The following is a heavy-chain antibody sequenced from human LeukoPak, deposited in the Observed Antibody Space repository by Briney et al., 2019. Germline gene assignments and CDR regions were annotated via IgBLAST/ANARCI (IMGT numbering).Heavy chain of an antibody. Sequence: SETLSLTCTVSGGSISSYYWSWIRQPPGKGLEWIGYIYYSGSTNYNPSLKSRVTISVDTSKNQCSLKLSSVTAADTAVYYCAREIQGWVAFAIAAAGKGGYYYYYMDVWGKGTTVTVSS. CDR2: IYYSGST. CDR1: GGSISSYY. CDR3: AREIQGWVAFAIAAAGKGGYYYYYMDV. D-gene: IGHD6-13*01. J-gene: IGHJ6*03. V-gene: IGHV4-59*01.